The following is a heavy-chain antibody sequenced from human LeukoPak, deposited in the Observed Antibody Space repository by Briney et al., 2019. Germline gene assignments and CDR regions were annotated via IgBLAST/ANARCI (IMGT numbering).Heavy chain of an antibody. V-gene: IGHV1-8*01. D-gene: IGHD1-26*01. CDR2: MNPNSGNT. Sequence: GASVKVSCKASGYTFTSYDINWVRQATGQGLEWMGWMNPNSGNTGYAQKFQGRVTMTRNTSISTAYMELSSLRSEDTAVYYCAREWWELPAYYFDYWGQGTLVTVSS. CDR1: GYTFTSYD. J-gene: IGHJ4*02. CDR3: AREWWELPAYYFDY.